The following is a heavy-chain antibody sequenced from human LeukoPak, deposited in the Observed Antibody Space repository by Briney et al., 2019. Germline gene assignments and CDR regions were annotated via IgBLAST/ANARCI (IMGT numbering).Heavy chain of an antibody. D-gene: IGHD6-19*01. CDR3: ARVLYTSGWYYLDY. V-gene: IGHV3-7*03. J-gene: IGHJ4*02. CDR2: IKQDGSEK. Sequence: GGSLRLSCVASEFTFGSYWMSWVRQAPGKGLEWVANIKQDGSEKYYVDSVKGRFTISRDNAKNPLYVQMNSLRAEDTAVYYCARVLYTSGWYYLDYWGQGTLVTVSS. CDR1: EFTFGSYW.